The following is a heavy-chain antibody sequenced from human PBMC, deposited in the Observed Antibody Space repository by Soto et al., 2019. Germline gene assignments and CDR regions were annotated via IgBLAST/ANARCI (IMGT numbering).Heavy chain of an antibody. CDR2: ITDDSSHI. Sequence: VESLRLSCAASGFMFSAYTMTWVRQSPGKGLEWLASITDDSSHIDYADSVRGRFTVSRDNARKSVYLQMDSLGAEDTAIYYCATPYYYNHWGPGTLVTVSS. D-gene: IGHD3-22*01. CDR1: GFMFSAYT. CDR3: ATPYYYNH. V-gene: IGHV3-21*01. J-gene: IGHJ5*02.